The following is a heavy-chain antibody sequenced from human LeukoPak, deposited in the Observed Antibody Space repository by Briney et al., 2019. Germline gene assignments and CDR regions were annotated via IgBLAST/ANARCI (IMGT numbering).Heavy chain of an antibody. CDR2: IYYSGST. J-gene: IGHJ4*02. Sequence: PSETLSLTCTVSGGSISSYYWSWIRQPPGKGLEWIGYIYYSGSTNYNPSLKSRVTISVDTSKNQFSLKLSSVTAADTAVYYCARDLKWSYGTEYWGQGTLVTVSS. V-gene: IGHV4-59*01. CDR1: GGSISSYY. CDR3: ARDLKWSYGTEY. D-gene: IGHD1-26*01.